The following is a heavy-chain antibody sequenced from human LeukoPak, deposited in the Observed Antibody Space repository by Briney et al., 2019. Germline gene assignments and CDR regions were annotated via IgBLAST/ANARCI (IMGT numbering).Heavy chain of an antibody. CDR1: GGSISSYY. J-gene: IGHJ6*03. CDR3: ARGRRSGWYSYMDV. D-gene: IGHD6-19*01. V-gene: IGHV4-34*01. Sequence: SETLSLTCNVSGGSISSYYWSWIRQPPGKGLEWIGEINHSGSTNYNPSLKSRVTISIDTSNNQFSLKLSSVTAADTAVYYCARGRRSGWYSYMDVWGKGTTVTVSS. CDR2: INHSGST.